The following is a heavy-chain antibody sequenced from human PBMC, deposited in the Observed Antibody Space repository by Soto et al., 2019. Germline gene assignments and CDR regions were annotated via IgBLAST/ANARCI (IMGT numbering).Heavy chain of an antibody. CDR2: IYYSGST. J-gene: IGHJ5*02. Sequence: QVQLQESGPGLVKPSQTLSLTCTVSGGSISSGDYYWSWIRQPPGKGLEWIGYIYYSGSTYYNPSLKRRVTLSVDKSKCQCSLKLSSVTAADTAVYYCASEVKAYIYGSAVNWFDPWGQGTPVTVSS. CDR1: GGSISSGDYY. D-gene: IGHD5-18*01. V-gene: IGHV4-30-4*01. CDR3: ASEVKAYIYGSAVNWFDP.